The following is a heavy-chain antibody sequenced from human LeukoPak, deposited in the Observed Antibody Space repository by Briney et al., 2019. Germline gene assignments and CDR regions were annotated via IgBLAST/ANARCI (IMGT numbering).Heavy chain of an antibody. V-gene: IGHV3-23*01. D-gene: IGHD3-22*01. Sequence: GGSLRLSCAVSGITPSNYGRSWVRQAPGKGLEWVSGISGSGGSTNYADAVKGRFTISRDNRKNTLYLQMNSMRAEDTAVYFCAKRGVVIRVILVGFHKEAYYFDSWGQGALVTVSS. CDR3: AKRGVVIRVILVGFHKEAYYFDS. J-gene: IGHJ4*02. CDR2: ISGSGGST. CDR1: GITPSNYG.